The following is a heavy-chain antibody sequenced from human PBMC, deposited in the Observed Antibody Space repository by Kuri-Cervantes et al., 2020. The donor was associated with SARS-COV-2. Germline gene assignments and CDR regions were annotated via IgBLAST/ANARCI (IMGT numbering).Heavy chain of an antibody. CDR2: INDSGAT. Sequence: SETLSLTCAVYGGSFSGYQWSWIRQTPGMGLEWIGQINDSGATKYNPSLKSRVIVSMDKSKNQFSLKLSSVTAADTAVYYCARQAVAVEYSSSSGAFDIWGQGTMVTVSS. CDR1: GGSFSGYQ. J-gene: IGHJ3*02. V-gene: IGHV4-34*01. CDR3: ARQAVAVEYSSSSGAFDI. D-gene: IGHD6-6*01.